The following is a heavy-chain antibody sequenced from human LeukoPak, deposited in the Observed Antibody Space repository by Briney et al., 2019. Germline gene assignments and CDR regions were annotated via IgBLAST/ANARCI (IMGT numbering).Heavy chain of an antibody. Sequence: GGSLRLSCAASGFTFSDYYMSWIRQAPGKGLEWVSYIDSSGSSTFYADSVKGRFTISRDNAKNSLYLQMNGLRAEDTAVYYCARDFGSGWYFDYWGQGTLVTASS. CDR2: IDSSGSST. D-gene: IGHD6-19*01. CDR3: ARDFGSGWYFDY. J-gene: IGHJ4*02. V-gene: IGHV3-11*04. CDR1: GFTFSDYY.